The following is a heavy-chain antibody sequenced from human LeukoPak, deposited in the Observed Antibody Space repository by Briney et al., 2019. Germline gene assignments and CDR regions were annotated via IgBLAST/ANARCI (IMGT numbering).Heavy chain of an antibody. CDR2: IKQDGSEK. D-gene: IGHD4/OR15-4a*01. V-gene: IGHV3-7*01. CDR1: GFTFSSYW. Sequence: PGGSLRLSCAASGFTFSSYWMSWVRQAPGKGLEWVANIKQDGSEKYYVDSVKGRFTISRDNAKNSLYLQMNSLRAEDTAVYYCARDMTMDQGSGLLDYWGQGTLVTVSS. CDR3: ARDMTMDQGSGLLDY. J-gene: IGHJ4*02.